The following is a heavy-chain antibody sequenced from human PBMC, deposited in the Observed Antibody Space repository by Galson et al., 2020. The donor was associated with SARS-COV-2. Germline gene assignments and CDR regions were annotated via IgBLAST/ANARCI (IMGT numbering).Heavy chain of an antibody. CDR3: ARRTNYYDSSGQDY. CDR1: GGSISSSSYY. Sequence: SETLSLTCTVSGGSISSSSYYWGWIRQPPGKGLEWIGSIYYSGSTYYNPSLKSRVTISVDTSKNQFSLKLSSVTAADTAVYYCARRTNYYDSSGQDYWGQGTLVTVSS. V-gene: IGHV4-39*01. J-gene: IGHJ4*02. D-gene: IGHD3-22*01. CDR2: IYYSGST.